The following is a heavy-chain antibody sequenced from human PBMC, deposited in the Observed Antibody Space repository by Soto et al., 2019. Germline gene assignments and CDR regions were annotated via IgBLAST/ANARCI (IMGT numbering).Heavy chain of an antibody. CDR1: GFTFSTYV. CDR3: AKGQHCSTTSCYFYYYGMDV. D-gene: IGHD2-2*01. J-gene: IGHJ6*01. V-gene: IGHV3-30*18. CDR2: ISYDGSKK. Sequence: QVQLVESGGGVVQTGRSLRLSCAASGFTFSTYVMHWVRQAPGKGLEWVAAISYDGSKKFYADSVKGRLTITRDNSKNTVNLQMNSLRGEDTAVYYCAKGQHCSTTSCYFYYYGMDVW.